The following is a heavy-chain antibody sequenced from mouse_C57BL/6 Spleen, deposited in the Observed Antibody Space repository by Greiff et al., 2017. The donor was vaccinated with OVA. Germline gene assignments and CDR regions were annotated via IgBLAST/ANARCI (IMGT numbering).Heavy chain of an antibody. V-gene: IGHV1-69*01. CDR1: GYTFTSYW. CDR3: ARSYGNYGFAY. D-gene: IGHD2-1*01. J-gene: IGHJ3*01. Sequence: QVQLQQPGAELVMPGASVKLSCKASGYTFTSYWMHWVKQRPGQGLEWIGEIDPSDSYTNYNQKFKGKSTLTVDKSSSTAYMQLSSLTSEDSAVYDCARSYGNYGFAYWGQGTLVTVSA. CDR2: IDPSDSYT.